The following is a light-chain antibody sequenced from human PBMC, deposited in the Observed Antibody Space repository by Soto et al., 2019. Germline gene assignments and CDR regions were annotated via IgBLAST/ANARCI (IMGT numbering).Light chain of an antibody. V-gene: IGKV1-5*01. Sequence: DIQMTQSPSTLSASVGDRVTITCRASQSISNWLAWYQQKQGKAPNLLIYAASSLQSGVPSRFSGSGSGTEFTLTITSLQADDFATYYCQQYDIHSTFGQGTKLEIK. CDR2: AAS. CDR3: QQYDIHST. J-gene: IGKJ2*01. CDR1: QSISNW.